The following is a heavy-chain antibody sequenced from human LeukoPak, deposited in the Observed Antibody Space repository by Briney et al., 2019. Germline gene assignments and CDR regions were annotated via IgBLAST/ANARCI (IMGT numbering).Heavy chain of an antibody. J-gene: IGHJ4*02. Sequence: PGGSLRLSCAASGFTFSDYYMSWIRQAPGKGLEWVSYISSSGSTIYYADSVKGRFTISRDNSKNTLYLQMNSLRAEDTAVYYCAKSIRPGDILTGYYGTAFDYWGQGTLVTVSS. V-gene: IGHV3-11*01. CDR2: ISSSGSTI. D-gene: IGHD3-9*01. CDR1: GFTFSDYY. CDR3: AKSIRPGDILTGYYGTAFDY.